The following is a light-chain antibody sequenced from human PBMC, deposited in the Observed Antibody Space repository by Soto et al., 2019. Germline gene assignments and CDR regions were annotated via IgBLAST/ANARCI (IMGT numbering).Light chain of an antibody. Sequence: SVLTQSPATLSLSPGQRATLSCRASPSVSSDLAWYQQRPGRAPRLLIYDASNRATGIPARFSGGGSGTDFTLTISSLEPEDFAVYYCQQRSNWPWTFGQGTKVEIK. J-gene: IGKJ1*01. CDR3: QQRSNWPWT. V-gene: IGKV3-11*01. CDR1: PSVSSD. CDR2: DAS.